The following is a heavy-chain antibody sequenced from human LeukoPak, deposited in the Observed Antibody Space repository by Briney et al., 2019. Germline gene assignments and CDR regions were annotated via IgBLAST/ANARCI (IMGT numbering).Heavy chain of an antibody. Sequence: GGSLRLYCAASGFTFSSYWMHWVRQAPGKGLVWVSRIDSDGSTTRYADSVKGRFTVSRDNAKNTLYLQMNSLRAEDTAVYYGARDTMLGMGNPWGQGTLVTVSS. V-gene: IGHV3-74*01. CDR2: IDSDGSTT. CDR3: ARDTMLGMGNP. J-gene: IGHJ5*02. CDR1: GFTFSSYW. D-gene: IGHD3-10*02.